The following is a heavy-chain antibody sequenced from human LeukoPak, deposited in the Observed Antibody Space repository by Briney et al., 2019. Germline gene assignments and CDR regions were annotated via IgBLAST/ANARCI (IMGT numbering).Heavy chain of an antibody. CDR3: ARDLSGSGSYYAFDI. J-gene: IGHJ3*02. Sequence: ASVKVSCKASGYTFTGHYIHWVRQAPGQGLEWMGWLNPLSGATNFARKFQGRVTMTRDTSISTAYMELSRLRSDDTAVYYCARDLSGSGSYYAFDIWGQGTMVTVSS. D-gene: IGHD3-10*01. CDR1: GYTFTGHY. CDR2: LNPLSGAT. V-gene: IGHV1-2*02.